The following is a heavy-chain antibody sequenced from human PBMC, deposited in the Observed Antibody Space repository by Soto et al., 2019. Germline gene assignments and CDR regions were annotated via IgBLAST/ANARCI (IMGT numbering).Heavy chain of an antibody. Sequence: SETLSLTCAVSGGSISSGGYSWSWIRQPPGKGLEWIGSIYYSGSTYYNPSLKSRVTISVDTSKNQFSLKLSSVTAADTAVYYCARLWFGEFGYWGQGTLVTVSS. D-gene: IGHD3-10*01. J-gene: IGHJ4*02. CDR2: IYYSGST. V-gene: IGHV4-30-2*03. CDR1: GGSISSGGYS. CDR3: ARLWFGEFGY.